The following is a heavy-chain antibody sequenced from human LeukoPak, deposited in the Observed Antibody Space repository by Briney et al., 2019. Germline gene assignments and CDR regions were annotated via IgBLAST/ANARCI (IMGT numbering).Heavy chain of an antibody. CDR3: ARSRSLPAGSYWYFDL. D-gene: IGHD2-15*01. J-gene: IGHJ2*01. CDR1: GGSISSGGYY. Sequence: PSETLSLTCTVSGGSISSGGYYWSWIRQHPGKGLEWIGYIYYSGSTYYNPSLKSRVTISVDTSKNQFSLKLSSVTAADTAVYYCARSRSLPAGSYWYFDLWGRGTLVTVSS. V-gene: IGHV4-31*03. CDR2: IYYSGST.